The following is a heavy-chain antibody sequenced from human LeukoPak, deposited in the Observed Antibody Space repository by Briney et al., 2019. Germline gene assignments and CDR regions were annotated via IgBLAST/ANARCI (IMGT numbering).Heavy chain of an antibody. J-gene: IGHJ4*02. CDR2: LSGSGGSA. Sequence: PGGSLRLSCAASGFTFSNYAMSWVRQAPGKGLEWVSALSGSGGSAYYADSVQGRFTISRDNSKNTLYLHLKSLRAEDTAVYYCAKIHLETYNYQNSGNTCFDYWGQGTLVTVSS. CDR1: GFTFSNYA. V-gene: IGHV3-23*01. D-gene: IGHD3-22*01. CDR3: AKIHLETYNYQNSGNTCFDY.